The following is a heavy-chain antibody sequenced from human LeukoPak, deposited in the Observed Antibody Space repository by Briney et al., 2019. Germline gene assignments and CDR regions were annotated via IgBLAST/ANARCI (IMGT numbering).Heavy chain of an antibody. V-gene: IGHV3-74*01. D-gene: IGHD2-21*02. Sequence: GGSLRLSCAASGFTFSLYWMHWVRQTPGKGLVWVSRLNSDGSVTTYAYSVKGRFTISRDNAKNTLYLQMNNLKPEDTALYYCVREFCGGDCYTDFWGQGTLVTVSS. J-gene: IGHJ4*02. CDR3: VREFCGGDCYTDF. CDR1: GFTFSLYW. CDR2: LNSDGSVT.